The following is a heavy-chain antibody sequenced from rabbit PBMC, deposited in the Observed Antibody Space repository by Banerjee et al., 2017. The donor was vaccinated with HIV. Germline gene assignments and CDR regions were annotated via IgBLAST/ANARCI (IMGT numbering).Heavy chain of an antibody. D-gene: IGHD3-1*01. CDR3: ARDLIEYNGL. CDR2: IDPNSGGT. J-gene: IGHJ6*01. V-gene: IGHV1S45*01. Sequence: QEQLVESGGGLVQPEGSLTLTCTASGFSFSSSYWIWWVRQAPGKGLEWIACIDPNSGGTYYASWAKGRFTISKTSSTTVTLQMTGLTAVDTATYFCARDLIEYNGLWGQGTLVTVS. CDR1: GFSFSSSYW.